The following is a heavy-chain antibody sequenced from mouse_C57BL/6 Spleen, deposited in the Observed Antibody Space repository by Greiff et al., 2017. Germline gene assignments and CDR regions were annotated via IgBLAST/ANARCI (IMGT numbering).Heavy chain of an antibody. Sequence: EVKLQQSGGGLVKPGGSLKLSCAASGFTFSSYTMSWVRQTPEKRLEWVATISGGGGNTYYPDSVKSRFTISRDNAKNTLYLQMSSLRSEDTALYYCARKPYYGSSNWYFNVWGTGTTVTVSS. CDR3: ARKPYYGSSNWYFNV. J-gene: IGHJ1*03. CDR1: GFTFSSYT. V-gene: IGHV5-9*01. D-gene: IGHD1-1*01. CDR2: ISGGGGNT.